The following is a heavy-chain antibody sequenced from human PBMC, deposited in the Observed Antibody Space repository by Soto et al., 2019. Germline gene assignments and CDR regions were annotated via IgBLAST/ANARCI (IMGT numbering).Heavy chain of an antibody. CDR2: IYYSGST. D-gene: IGHD3-10*01. CDR3: ARRAAGSRRFGELLSEYYMDV. V-gene: IGHV4-59*08. CDR1: GGSISSYY. J-gene: IGHJ6*03. Sequence: SETLSLTCTVSGGSISSYYWSWIRQPPGKGLEWIGYIYYSGSTNYNPSLKSRVTISVDTSKNQFSLKLSSVTAADTAVYYCARRAAGSRRFGELLSEYYMDVWGKGTTVTVSS.